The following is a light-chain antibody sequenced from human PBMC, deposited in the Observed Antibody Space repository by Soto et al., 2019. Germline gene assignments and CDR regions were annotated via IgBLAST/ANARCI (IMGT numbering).Light chain of an antibody. CDR3: QQSYSTPYT. Sequence: DIQMTQSPSSLSASVGDRVTITCRASQSISSYLNWYQQKPGKAPKLLIYAPSSLQSGVPSRFSGSVSGTHFTLTISSLQPEDFATYYCQQSYSTPYTFGQGTKLEIK. V-gene: IGKV1-39*01. CDR1: QSISSY. CDR2: APS. J-gene: IGKJ2*01.